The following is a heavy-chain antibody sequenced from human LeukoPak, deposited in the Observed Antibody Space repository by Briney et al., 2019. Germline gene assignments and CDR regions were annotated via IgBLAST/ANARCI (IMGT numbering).Heavy chain of an antibody. V-gene: IGHV1-18*01. Sequence: ASVKVSCKASGYTFTSYGISWVRQAPGQGLEWMGWISAYNGNTNYAQKLQGGVTMTTDTSTSTAYMELRSLRSDDTAVYYCAREIAAAGRYYFDYWGQGTLVTVSS. CDR3: AREIAAAGRYYFDY. CDR2: ISAYNGNT. J-gene: IGHJ4*02. D-gene: IGHD6-13*01. CDR1: GYTFTSYG.